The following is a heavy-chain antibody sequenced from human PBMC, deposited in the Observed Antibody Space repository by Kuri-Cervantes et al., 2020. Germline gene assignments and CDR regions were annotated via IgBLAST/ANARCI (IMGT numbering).Heavy chain of an antibody. CDR2: ISAYNGNT. V-gene: IGHV1-18*01. J-gene: IGHJ4*02. CDR3: ARSLYYYGSGSPRSADY. CDR1: GGTFSSYA. Sequence: ASVKVSCKASGGTFSSYAISWVRQAPGQGLEWMGWISAYNGNTNYAQKLQGRVTMTTDTSTSTAYMELRSLRSDDTAVYYCARSLYYYGSGSPRSADYWGQGTLVTVSS. D-gene: IGHD3-10*01.